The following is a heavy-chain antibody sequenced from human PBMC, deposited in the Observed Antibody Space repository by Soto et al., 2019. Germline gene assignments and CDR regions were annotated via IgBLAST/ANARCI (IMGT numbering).Heavy chain of an antibody. Sequence: QVQLVQSGAEVRKPGSSVRVACKASGDKFSTYAINWVRQFPGQGLEWLGGIITFFGAAMYAQKFQGRVTITADESATTAYMERSSLRSEDTAGYDCARGGKERFRGAGMDVGGQGTTVTVSS. V-gene: IGHV1-69*01. D-gene: IGHD1-1*01. CDR2: IITFFGAA. CDR1: GDKFSTYA. CDR3: ARGGKERFRGAGMDV. J-gene: IGHJ6*02.